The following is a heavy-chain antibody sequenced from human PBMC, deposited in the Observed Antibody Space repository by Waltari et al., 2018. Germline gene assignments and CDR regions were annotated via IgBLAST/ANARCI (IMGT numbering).Heavy chain of an antibody. CDR3: ATQYSSSSGGYYYYYMDV. D-gene: IGHD6-6*01. V-gene: IGHV4-34*01. Sequence: QVQLQQWGAGLLKPSETLSLTCAVYGGSFSGYYWSWIRQPPGKGLEWIGEINHSGSTNNNPSLKSRVTISVDTSKNQFSLKLSSVTAADTAVYYCATQYSSSSGGYYYYYMDVWGKGTTVTVSS. J-gene: IGHJ6*03. CDR2: INHSGST. CDR1: GGSFSGYY.